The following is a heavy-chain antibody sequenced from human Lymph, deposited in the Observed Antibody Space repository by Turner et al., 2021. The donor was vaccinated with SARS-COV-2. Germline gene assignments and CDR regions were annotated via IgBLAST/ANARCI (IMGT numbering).Heavy chain of an antibody. CDR1: GYTFTSYD. V-gene: IGHV1-8*02. Sequence: QVQLVQSGAEVKMPGASVKVSCKAPGYTFTSYDSNWVRQATGQGLEWMGWMNPNSGNTGTAQKFQGRVTMTRNNSISTAYMELSSLRSEDTAVYYCARGRYSGGGMDVWGQGTTVTVSS. D-gene: IGHD1-26*01. J-gene: IGHJ6*02. CDR3: ARGRYSGGGMDV. CDR2: MNPNSGNT.